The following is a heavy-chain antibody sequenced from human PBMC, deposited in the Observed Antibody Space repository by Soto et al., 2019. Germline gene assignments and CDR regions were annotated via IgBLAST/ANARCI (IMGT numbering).Heavy chain of an antibody. Sequence: PGGSLRLSCAASGFAFSSYAMHWVRQAPGKGLEWVAVISYDESNKYYADSVKGRFTISRDTSKNTLFLQMNSLRAEDTAEYYCARVPRSLWNYVDYWGQGTLVTVSS. CDR1: GFAFSSYA. CDR3: ARVPRSLWNYVDY. V-gene: IGHV3-30-3*01. J-gene: IGHJ4*02. CDR2: ISYDESNK. D-gene: IGHD3-3*01.